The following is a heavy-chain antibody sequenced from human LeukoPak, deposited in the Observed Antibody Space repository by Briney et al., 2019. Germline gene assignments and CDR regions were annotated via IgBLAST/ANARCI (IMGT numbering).Heavy chain of an antibody. V-gene: IGHV3-74*01. CDR3: AGDRWNYYFMDV. J-gene: IGHJ6*03. Sequence: PGGSLRLSCAASGLTFSSYWMHWVRQVPGKGLVWVSRINVDGIITSYAESVKGRFTISRDNAKNTVFLQMNSLRAEDTAVYYCAGDRWNYYFMDVWGKGTTVTVSS. CDR2: INVDGIIT. D-gene: IGHD4-23*01. CDR1: GLTFSSYW.